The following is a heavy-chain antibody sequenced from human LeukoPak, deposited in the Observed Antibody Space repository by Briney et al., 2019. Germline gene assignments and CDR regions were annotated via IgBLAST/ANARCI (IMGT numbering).Heavy chain of an antibody. CDR3: AKDTSGYSSSWN. CDR2: ISGSGGST. Sequence: PGGSLRLPCAASGFTFSNYAMSWVRQAPGKGLEWVSAISGSGGSTYYADSVKGRFTISRDNSKNTLYLQMNSLRAEDTAVYYCAKDTSGYSSSWNWGQGTLVTVSS. CDR1: GFTFSNYA. D-gene: IGHD6-13*01. V-gene: IGHV3-23*01. J-gene: IGHJ4*02.